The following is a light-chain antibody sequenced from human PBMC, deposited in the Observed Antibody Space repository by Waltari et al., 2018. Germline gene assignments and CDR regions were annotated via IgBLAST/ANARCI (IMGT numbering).Light chain of an antibody. Sequence: SSELTQDPAVSVALGQPVTITSQGASLRHYYAKWYQQKPGQAPVLVIYDENRRPSGIPDRFSGSRSGNTASLTINGAQAEDEADYYCNSRETKDKYIFVFGTGTKVTIL. CDR1: SLRHYY. CDR2: DEN. CDR3: NSRETKDKYIFV. V-gene: IGLV3-19*01. J-gene: IGLJ1*01.